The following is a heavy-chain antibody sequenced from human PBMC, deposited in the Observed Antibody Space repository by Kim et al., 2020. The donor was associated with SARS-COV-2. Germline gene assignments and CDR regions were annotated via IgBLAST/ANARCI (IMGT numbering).Heavy chain of an antibody. CDR3: ARDLNIVGGSFDY. CDR2: IYYSGST. J-gene: IGHJ4*02. V-gene: IGHV4-59*13. D-gene: IGHD3-22*01. CDR1: GGSISSYY. Sequence: SETLSLTCTVSGGSISSYYWSWIRQPPGKGLEWIGYIYYSGSTNYNPSLKSRVTISVDTSKNQFSLKLSSVTAADTAVYYCARDLNIVGGSFDYWGQGTLVTVSS.